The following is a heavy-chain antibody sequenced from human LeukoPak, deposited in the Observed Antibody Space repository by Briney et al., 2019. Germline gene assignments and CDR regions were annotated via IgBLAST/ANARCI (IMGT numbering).Heavy chain of an antibody. J-gene: IGHJ5*02. Sequence: PGGSLRLSCAASGFTFSSYGMHWVRQAPGKGLEWVSGISGSGGSTYYADSVKGRFIISRDNSKNTLYLQMNSLRAEDTAVYYCHCSGGNCYTPWGQGTLVTVSS. D-gene: IGHD2-15*01. CDR1: GFTFSSYG. V-gene: IGHV3-23*01. CDR2: ISGSGGST. CDR3: HCSGGNCYTP.